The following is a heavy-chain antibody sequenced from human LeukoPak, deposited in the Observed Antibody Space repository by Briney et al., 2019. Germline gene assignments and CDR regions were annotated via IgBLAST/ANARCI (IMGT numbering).Heavy chain of an antibody. CDR1: GFTFSSYG. D-gene: IGHD1-26*01. Sequence: PGRSLRLSCAASGFTFSSYGMHWVRQAPGKGLEWVAVISYDGSNKYYADSVKGRFTISRDNSKNTLYLQMNSLRAEDTAVYYCAKSGSYFVRSQFDYWGQGTLVTVSS. V-gene: IGHV3-30*18. J-gene: IGHJ4*02. CDR2: ISYDGSNK. CDR3: AKSGSYFVRSQFDY.